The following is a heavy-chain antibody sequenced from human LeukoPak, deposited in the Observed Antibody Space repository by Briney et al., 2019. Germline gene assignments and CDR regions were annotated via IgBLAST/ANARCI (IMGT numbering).Heavy chain of an antibody. Sequence: ASVKVSCKASGYTFTSYGISWVRQAPGQGLEWMGWISAYNGNTNYAQKHQGRVTMTTDTSTSTAYMELRSLRSDDTAVYYCARDRIAAAASNWFDPWGQGTLVTVSS. D-gene: IGHD6-13*01. J-gene: IGHJ5*02. V-gene: IGHV1-18*01. CDR1: GYTFTSYG. CDR2: ISAYNGNT. CDR3: ARDRIAAAASNWFDP.